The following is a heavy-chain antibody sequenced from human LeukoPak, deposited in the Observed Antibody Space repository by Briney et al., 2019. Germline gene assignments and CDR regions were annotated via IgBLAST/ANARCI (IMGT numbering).Heavy chain of an antibody. Sequence: GESLKISCKGSGYSFTTYWIGWVRQMPGKGLEWMGIIYPGDSDIRYSPSFQGQVTISVDKSISTAYLQWSSLKASDTAFYFCARHVSYNANQNWFDTWGQGTLVTVSS. CDR2: IYPGDSDI. D-gene: IGHD1-14*01. V-gene: IGHV5-51*01. CDR3: ARHVSYNANQNWFDT. CDR1: GYSFTTYW. J-gene: IGHJ5*02.